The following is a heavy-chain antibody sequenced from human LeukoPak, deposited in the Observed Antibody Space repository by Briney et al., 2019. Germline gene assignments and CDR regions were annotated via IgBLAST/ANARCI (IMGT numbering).Heavy chain of an antibody. J-gene: IGHJ4*02. V-gene: IGHV4-39*01. CDR2: VYYSGST. CDR1: GDSISSSSFY. D-gene: IGHD1-26*01. Sequence: SETLSLTCNVSGDSISSSSFYWAWIRQPPGKGLEWIGSVYYSGSTYFDPSLKSRVTISVDTSKNHFSLELRFVTAADTAVYYCARHSYSGTYFFDFWGQGTLVTVSS. CDR3: ARHSYSGTYFFDF.